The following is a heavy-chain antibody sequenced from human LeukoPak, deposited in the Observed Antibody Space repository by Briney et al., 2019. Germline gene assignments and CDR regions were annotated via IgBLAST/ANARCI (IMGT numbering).Heavy chain of an antibody. CDR3: ARLNSAANFLDY. J-gene: IGHJ4*02. V-gene: IGHV1-18*01. Sequence: ASVKVSCKASGYTFTNYDITWVRQAPGQGLDWMGWITPYNGNTDYVQKVQGRVTMTADTSTTTVYMELRSLTSDDTAVYYRARLNSAANFLDYWGQGTLVTVSP. D-gene: IGHD2-15*01. CDR1: GYTFTNYD. CDR2: ITPYNGNT.